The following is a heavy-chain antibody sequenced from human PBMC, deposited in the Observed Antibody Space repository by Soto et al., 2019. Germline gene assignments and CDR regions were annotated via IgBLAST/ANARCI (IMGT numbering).Heavy chain of an antibody. CDR1: GFTFSSYS. D-gene: IGHD2-2*02. V-gene: IGHV3-21*01. J-gene: IGHJ6*02. CDR2: ISSSSSYI. CDR3: ARSYCSSTSCYKDDYYGMDV. Sequence: PGGSLRLSCAASGFTFSSYSMNWVRQAPGKGLEWVSSISSSSSYIYYADSVKGRFTISRDNSKNTLYLQMNSLRAEDTAVYYCARSYCSSTSCYKDDYYGMDVWGQGTTVTVSS.